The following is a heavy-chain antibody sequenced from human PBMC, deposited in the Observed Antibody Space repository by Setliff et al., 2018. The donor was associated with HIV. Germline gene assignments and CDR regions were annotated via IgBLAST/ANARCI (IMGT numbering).Heavy chain of an antibody. CDR1: GYSLSSGFY. CDR3: ARRTIWGDAFDI. Sequence: PSETLSLTCTVSGYSLSSGFYWGWFRQPPGKGLEWVGNIFHSGDTDQNPSLKSRVTLSVETSENQFSLRLNSMTAADTAVYYCARRTIWGDAFDIWGQGTMVTV. D-gene: IGHD3-16*01. J-gene: IGHJ3*02. V-gene: IGHV4-38-2*02. CDR2: IFHSGDT.